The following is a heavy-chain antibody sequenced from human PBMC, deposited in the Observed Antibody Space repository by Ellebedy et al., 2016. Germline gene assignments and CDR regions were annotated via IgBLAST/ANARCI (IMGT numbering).Heavy chain of an antibody. D-gene: IGHD4-23*01. Sequence: GESLKISCAASGFTFSSYWMHWVRQAPGKGLVWVSRINSDGSSTSYADSVKGRFTISRDNAKNTLYLQMNSLRAEDTAVYYCARDHDYGGFGYWGQGTLVTVSS. V-gene: IGHV3-74*01. CDR2: INSDGSST. J-gene: IGHJ4*02. CDR1: GFTFSSYW. CDR3: ARDHDYGGFGY.